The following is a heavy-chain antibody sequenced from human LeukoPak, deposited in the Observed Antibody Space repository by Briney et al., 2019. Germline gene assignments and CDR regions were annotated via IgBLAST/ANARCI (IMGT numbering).Heavy chain of an antibody. CDR1: GFTFSSYA. CDR2: ISGSGGST. Sequence: PGGSLRLSCAASGFTFSSYAMSWVRQAPGKGLEWVSAISGSGGSTYYADSVKGRFTISRDNSKNTLYLQMNSLRAEDTAVYYCAKQRQRWLQLEDYFDYWGQGTLVTVSS. J-gene: IGHJ4*02. D-gene: IGHD5-24*01. CDR3: AKQRQRWLQLEDYFDY. V-gene: IGHV3-23*01.